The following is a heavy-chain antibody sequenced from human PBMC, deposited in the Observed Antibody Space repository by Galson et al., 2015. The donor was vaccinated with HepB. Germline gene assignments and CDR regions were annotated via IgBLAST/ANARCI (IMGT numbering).Heavy chain of an antibody. CDR2: IYYSGST. CDR3: ARVIAVAGTKYFDY. D-gene: IGHD6-19*01. J-gene: IGHJ4*02. Sequence: LSLTCTVSGGSISSYYWSWIRQPPGKGLEWIGYIYYSGSTNYNPSLKSRVTISVDTSKNQFSLKLRSVTAADTAVYYCARVIAVAGTKYFDYWGQGTLVTVSS. V-gene: IGHV4-59*01. CDR1: GGSISSYY.